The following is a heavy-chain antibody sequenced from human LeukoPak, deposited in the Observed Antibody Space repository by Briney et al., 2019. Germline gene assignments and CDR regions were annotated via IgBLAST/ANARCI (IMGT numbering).Heavy chain of an antibody. V-gene: IGHV1-2*02. J-gene: IGHJ4*02. CDR1: GYTFTGYY. CDR2: INPNNGGT. CDR3: ASGPSLGTTHPYFDY. Sequence: ASVKVSCKVSGYTFTGYYMHWLRQAPGQGLEWMGWINPNNGGTNYAQRFQGRVTMTRDTSISTAYTELSRLRFDDTAVYYCASGPSLGTTHPYFDYWGQGTLVTVSS. D-gene: IGHD2-15*01.